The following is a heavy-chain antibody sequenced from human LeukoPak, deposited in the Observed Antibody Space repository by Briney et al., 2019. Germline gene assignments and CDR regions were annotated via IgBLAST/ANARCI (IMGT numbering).Heavy chain of an antibody. CDR1: GFTFSSYG. J-gene: IGHJ4*02. CDR3: AKSFGPVIAAAGTGAD. Sequence: TGGSLRLSCAASGFTFSSYGMHWVRQAPGKGLEWVAYIQYDGSNQQYANSVKGRFTISRDNSKNTLYLQMNSLRAEDTAVYYCAKSFGPVIAAAGTGADWGQGTLVTVSS. CDR2: IQYDGSNQ. D-gene: IGHD6-13*01. V-gene: IGHV3-30*02.